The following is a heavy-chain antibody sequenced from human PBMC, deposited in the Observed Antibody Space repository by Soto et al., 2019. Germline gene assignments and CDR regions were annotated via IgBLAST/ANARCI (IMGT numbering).Heavy chain of an antibody. CDR1: GDSVSSNSAA. CDR3: VRGSRRGLDY. V-gene: IGHV6-1*01. J-gene: IGHJ4*02. CDR2: TYYRSKWYN. Sequence: SQTLSLTCAISGDSVSSNSAAWNWIRQSPSRGLEWLGRTYYRSKWYNDYAVSVKSRITINPDTSKNQFSLQLNSVTAADTGVYYCVRGSRRGLDYWGQGTVVTVSS. D-gene: IGHD3-16*01.